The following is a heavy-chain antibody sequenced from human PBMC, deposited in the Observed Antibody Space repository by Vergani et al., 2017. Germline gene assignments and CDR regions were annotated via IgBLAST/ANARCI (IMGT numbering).Heavy chain of an antibody. CDR2: IYHSGST. D-gene: IGHD3-10*01. Sequence: QLQLQESGPGLVKPSETLSLTCTVSGGSISSSSYYWGWIRQPPGKGLEWIGSIYHSGSTYYNPSLKSRVTISVDTSKNQYSLKLSSVTAADTAVYYCASGWFGELLSIDYWGQGTLVTVSS. J-gene: IGHJ4*02. CDR1: GGSISSSSYY. CDR3: ASGWFGELLSIDY. V-gene: IGHV4-39*07.